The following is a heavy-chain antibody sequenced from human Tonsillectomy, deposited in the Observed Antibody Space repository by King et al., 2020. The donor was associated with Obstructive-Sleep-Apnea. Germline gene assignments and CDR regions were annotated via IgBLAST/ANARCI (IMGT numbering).Heavy chain of an antibody. J-gene: IGHJ4*02. D-gene: IGHD2-15*01. CDR3: VRKISVAPTPFDY. Sequence: QLVQSGAEVKEPGASVKVSCKTSGYTFTDYYIHWVRQAPGQGLEWMGWINPNSGGTNYAQKFQGGVTMTRDTSISTVYMELSRLRSDDTAVYYCVRKISVAPTPFDYWRLGTLVTVSS. CDR2: INPNSGGT. CDR1: GYTFTDYY. V-gene: IGHV1-2*02.